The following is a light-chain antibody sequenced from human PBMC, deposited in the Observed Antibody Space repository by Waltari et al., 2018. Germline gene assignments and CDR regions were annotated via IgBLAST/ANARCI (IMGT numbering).Light chain of an antibody. V-gene: IGLV1-47*01. Sequence: HSVLTQPPSASETPAQRVTISCSGSSSHIAHNHVYWYQQFPGTAPKLLIYRNNQRPSGVPDRFSGSKSGTSASLAISGLRSEDESDYYCAAWDDSLRGPVFGGGTKVTVL. CDR1: SSHIAHNH. J-gene: IGLJ3*02. CDR2: RNN. CDR3: AAWDDSLRGPV.